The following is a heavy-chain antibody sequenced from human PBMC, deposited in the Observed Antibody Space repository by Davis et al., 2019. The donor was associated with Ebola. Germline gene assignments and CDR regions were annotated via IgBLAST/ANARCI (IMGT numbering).Heavy chain of an antibody. CDR2: IKQDGSEQ. J-gene: IGHJ4*02. CDR1: GFTFSSYR. CDR3: ARGGFRGYGKFDY. V-gene: IGHV3-7*01. Sequence: GGSLRLSCAASGFTFSSYRMSWVRQAPGKGLEWVANIKQDGSEQYYVDSVKGRFTISRDNAKNSLYLQMNSLRAEDTAVYYCARGGFRGYGKFDYWGQGTLVTVSS. D-gene: IGHD3-10*01.